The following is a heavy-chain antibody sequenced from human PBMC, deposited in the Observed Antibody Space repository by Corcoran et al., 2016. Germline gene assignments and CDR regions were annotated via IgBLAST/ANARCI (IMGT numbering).Heavy chain of an antibody. CDR1: GGSFSGYY. V-gene: IGHV4-34*01. J-gene: IGHJ3*02. CDR3: ARGTSQTGAFDI. D-gene: IGHD2-2*01. Sequence: QVQLQQSGAGLLKPSETLSLTCAVYGGSFSGYYWSWIRQPPGKGLEWIGEINLSGSTNYHPSTKSRVTISVDTSTNQFSLKLSSGTAADTAVYYCARGTSQTGAFDIWGQGTMVTVSS. CDR2: INLSGST.